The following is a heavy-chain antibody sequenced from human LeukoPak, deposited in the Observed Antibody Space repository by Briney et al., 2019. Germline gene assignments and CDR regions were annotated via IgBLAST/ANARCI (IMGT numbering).Heavy chain of an antibody. V-gene: IGHV3-73*01. CDR2: IRSKANNYAT. J-gene: IGHJ5*02. CDR3: ARPGPSVDTAMVA. CDR1: GFTFSGSA. D-gene: IGHD5-18*01. Sequence: GGSLRLSCAASGFTFSGSAMLWVRQASGKGLEWVGRIRSKANNYATAFAASVKGRFTISRDDSKNTAYLQMNSLKAEDTAVYYCARPGPSVDTAMVAWGQGTLVTVSS.